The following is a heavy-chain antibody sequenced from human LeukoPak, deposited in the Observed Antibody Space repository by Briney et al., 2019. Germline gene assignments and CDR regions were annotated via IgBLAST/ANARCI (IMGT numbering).Heavy chain of an antibody. CDR1: GGSISSSYW. Sequence: SEALSLTCAVSGGSISSSYWSSWVRQPPGKGLEWIGEVYHSGSTNYNPSLRSRVTISIDKSKNQFSLKLRSVTAADTAVYYCAGAYCGGDCYSGRAFDIWGQGTMVTVSS. CDR3: AGAYCGGDCYSGRAFDI. CDR2: VYHSGST. J-gene: IGHJ3*02. D-gene: IGHD2-21*02. V-gene: IGHV4-4*02.